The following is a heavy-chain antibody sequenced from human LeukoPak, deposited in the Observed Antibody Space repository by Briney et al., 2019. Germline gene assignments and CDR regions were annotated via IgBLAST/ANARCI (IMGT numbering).Heavy chain of an antibody. CDR1: GGSISSYY. V-gene: IGHV4-59*08. J-gene: IGHJ4*02. Sequence: SETLSLTCTVSGGSISSYYWSWIRQPPGKGLESIGYIYYRGSTNYNPSLRSRVTISVDTSKNQLSLKLSSVTAADTAVYYCARANTVKGTDYWGQGTLVTVSS. CDR3: ARANTVKGTDY. CDR2: IYYRGST. D-gene: IGHD4-11*01.